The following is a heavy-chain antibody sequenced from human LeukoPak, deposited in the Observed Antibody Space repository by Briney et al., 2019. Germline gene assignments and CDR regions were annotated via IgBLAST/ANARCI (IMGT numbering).Heavy chain of an antibody. Sequence: PSETLSLTCSVSGVSISSGDYYWGWIRQPPGEGLEWIGSIYYSGSTYYNPSLKSRVTISVDTSKNQFSLKLSSATAADTAVYYCARRRSISRNIDYWGQGTLVTVSS. CDR2: IYYSGST. J-gene: IGHJ4*02. V-gene: IGHV4-39*01. CDR1: GVSISSGDYY. CDR3: ARRRSISRNIDY. D-gene: IGHD6-13*01.